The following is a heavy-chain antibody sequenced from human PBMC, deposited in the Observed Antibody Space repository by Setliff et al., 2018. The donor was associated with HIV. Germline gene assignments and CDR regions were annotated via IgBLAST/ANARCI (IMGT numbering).Heavy chain of an antibody. CDR1: GFTFSSYW. CDR3: ARGRVLEWLLNH. CDR2: MYYDGVTT. Sequence: GGSLRLSCAASGFTFSSYWMSWIRQAPGKGLEWVAVMYYDGVTTYYADSVKGRFTISRDGSKNMIFLQMNSLRVDDTAVYYCARGRVLEWLLNHWGQGTRVTVSS. V-gene: IGHV3-33*08. D-gene: IGHD3-3*01. J-gene: IGHJ4*02.